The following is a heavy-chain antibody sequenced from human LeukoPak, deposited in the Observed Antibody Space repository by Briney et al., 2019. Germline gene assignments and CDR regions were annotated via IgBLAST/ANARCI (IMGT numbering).Heavy chain of an antibody. V-gene: IGHV3-23*01. J-gene: IGHJ5*02. Sequence: PGGSLRLSCAASGFTFSSYAMSWVRQAPGKGLEWVSAISGSGGSTYYADSVEGRFTISRDNSKNTLYPQMNSLRAEDTAVYYCAKSGRDRDCSGGSCYPHSWGQGTLVTVSS. D-gene: IGHD2-15*01. CDR1: GFTFSSYA. CDR2: ISGSGGST. CDR3: AKSGRDRDCSGGSCYPHS.